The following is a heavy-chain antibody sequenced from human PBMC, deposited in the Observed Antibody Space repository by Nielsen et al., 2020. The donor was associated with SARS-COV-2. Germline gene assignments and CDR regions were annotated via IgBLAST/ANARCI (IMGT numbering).Heavy chain of an antibody. J-gene: IGHJ5*02. CDR2: IYPGDSDT. CDR1: GYNFASHW. Sequence: GESLKISCQGSGYNFASHWIAWVRQMPGKGLEWMGIIYPGDSDTRYSPSFQGQVTISADKSISTAYLQWSSLKASDTAIYYCARLRSEWFDPWGQGTLVTVSS. V-gene: IGHV5-51*01. D-gene: IGHD3-3*01. CDR3: ARLRSEWFDP.